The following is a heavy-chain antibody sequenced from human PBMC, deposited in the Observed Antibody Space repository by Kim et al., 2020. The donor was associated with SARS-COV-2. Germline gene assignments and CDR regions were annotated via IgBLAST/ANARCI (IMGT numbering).Heavy chain of an antibody. Sequence: GESLKISCKGSGYSFTNYWISWVRQMPGKGLEWVGRIDPRESFTSNSPSFQGHVTISADKSISTAYLQWSSLKASDSAMYYCARHPRNYDDSSSYYWLDYWGQGTLVTVSS. CDR3: ARHPRNYDDSSSYYWLDY. D-gene: IGHD3-22*01. CDR2: IDPRESFT. CDR1: GYSFTNYW. J-gene: IGHJ4*02. V-gene: IGHV5-10-1*01.